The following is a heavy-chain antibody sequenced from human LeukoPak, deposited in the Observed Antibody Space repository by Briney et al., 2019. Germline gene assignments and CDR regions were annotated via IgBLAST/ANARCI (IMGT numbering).Heavy chain of an antibody. V-gene: IGHV3-48*03. D-gene: IGHD3-10*01. J-gene: IGHJ4*02. CDR2: ISSSGSTI. Sequence: GRSLRLSYAASGFTFSSYEMNWVRQAPGKGLEWVSYISSSGSTIYYADSVKGRFTISRDNAKNSLYLQMNSLRAEDTAVYYCARDGEGWFDYWGQGTLVTVSS. CDR1: GFTFSSYE. CDR3: ARDGEGWFDY.